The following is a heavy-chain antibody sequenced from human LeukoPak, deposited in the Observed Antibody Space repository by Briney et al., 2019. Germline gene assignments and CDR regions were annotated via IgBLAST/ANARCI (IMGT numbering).Heavy chain of an antibody. Sequence: GGSLRLSCAASRFTFSSYAMSWVRQTPGKGLEWVSAISGSGGSTYYADSVKGRFTISRDNSKNTLYLQMNSLRAEDTAVYYCAKDPYDFWSGYFRSFDYWGQGTLVTVSS. V-gene: IGHV3-23*01. J-gene: IGHJ4*02. CDR3: AKDPYDFWSGYFRSFDY. CDR1: RFTFSSYA. D-gene: IGHD3-3*01. CDR2: ISGSGGST.